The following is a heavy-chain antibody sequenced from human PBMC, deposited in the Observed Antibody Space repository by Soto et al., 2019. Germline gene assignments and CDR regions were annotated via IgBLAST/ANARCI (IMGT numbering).Heavy chain of an antibody. J-gene: IGHJ5*02. Sequence: GGSLRLSCTASGLTFSDYSMTWVRQAPGKGLEWVSVVSGRGNDTYYADSVKGRFTISRDNFKNTLYLQMNSLRAEDTAVYYCSKRSPVPHRFDPCGQGTLVTVPS. CDR1: GLTFSDYS. CDR2: VSGRGNDT. CDR3: SKRSPVPHRFDP. D-gene: IGHD2-2*01. V-gene: IGHV3-23*01.